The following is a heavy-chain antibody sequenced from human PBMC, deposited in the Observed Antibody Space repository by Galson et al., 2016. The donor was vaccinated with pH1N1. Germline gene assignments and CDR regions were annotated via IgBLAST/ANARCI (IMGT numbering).Heavy chain of an antibody. CDR2: IIPIFGTE. Sequence: SVKVSCKASGGTFSSYAISWVRQAPGQGLEWMGGIIPIFGTENYAQKFQGRVTITADESTSTAYMELSSLRSEGTAVYYCATTTSVIVVVAAAMGDYYYGMDVWGQGTTVTVSS. D-gene: IGHD2-2*01. V-gene: IGHV1-69*13. CDR3: ATTTSVIVVVAAAMGDYYYGMDV. J-gene: IGHJ6*02. CDR1: GGTFSSYA.